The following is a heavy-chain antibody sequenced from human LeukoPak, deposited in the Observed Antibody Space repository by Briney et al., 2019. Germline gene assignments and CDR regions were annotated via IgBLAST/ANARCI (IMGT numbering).Heavy chain of an antibody. D-gene: IGHD2-2*01. V-gene: IGHV3-53*01. CDR1: GFTVSTYY. J-gene: IGHJ4*02. CDR2: MYSGGST. Sequence: GGSLRLSCAASGFTVSTYYMTWVRQAPGKGLECVSVMYSGGSTYYADSVKGRFTVSRDNSKNTLYLQMNSLGDEDTAMYYCARGLGYCTSTTCLLPFDYWGKGTLVTVSS. CDR3: ARGLGYCTSTTCLLPFDY.